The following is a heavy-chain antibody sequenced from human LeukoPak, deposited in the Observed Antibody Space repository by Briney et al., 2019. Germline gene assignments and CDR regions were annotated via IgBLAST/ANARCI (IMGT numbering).Heavy chain of an antibody. J-gene: IGHJ4*02. D-gene: IGHD5-24*01. V-gene: IGHV3-23*01. CDR2: ISGSGGST. CDR1: GFTFSSYA. Sequence: GGSLRLSCAASGFTFSSYAMSWVRQAPGKGLEWVSAISGSGGSTYYADSVKGRFTISRDNAKNSLYLQMNSLRAEDTAVYYCAREDVGEDGYNYWGQGTLVTVSS. CDR3: AREDVGEDGYNY.